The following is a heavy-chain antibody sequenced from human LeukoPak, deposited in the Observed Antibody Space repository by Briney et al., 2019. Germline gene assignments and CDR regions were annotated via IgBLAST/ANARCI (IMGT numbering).Heavy chain of an antibody. J-gene: IGHJ4*02. Sequence: SETLSLTCTVSGPSISSFYWSWVRQPAGKGLEWLGRIYSSGRTNYNPSLKRRLTMSVDTSKHQFSLKLSSVTAADTAVYYCARDPEYYDSSAYLSLQPYFDYWGQGTLVTVSP. D-gene: IGHD3-22*01. CDR2: IYSSGRT. CDR1: GPSISSFY. CDR3: ARDPEYYDSSAYLSLQPYFDY. V-gene: IGHV4-4*07.